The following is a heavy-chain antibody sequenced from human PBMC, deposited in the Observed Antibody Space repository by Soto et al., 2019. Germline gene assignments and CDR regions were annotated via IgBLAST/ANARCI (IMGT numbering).Heavy chain of an antibody. CDR2: ISAYNGNT. Sequence: ASVKVSCKASGYTFTSYGISWVRQAPGQGLEWMGWISAYNGNTNYAQKLQGRVTMTTDTSTSTAYMELSSLRSEDTAVYYCARDSSGYYRYWYFDLWGRGTLVTVSS. J-gene: IGHJ2*01. V-gene: IGHV1-18*01. CDR1: GYTFTSYG. D-gene: IGHD3-22*01. CDR3: ARDSSGYYRYWYFDL.